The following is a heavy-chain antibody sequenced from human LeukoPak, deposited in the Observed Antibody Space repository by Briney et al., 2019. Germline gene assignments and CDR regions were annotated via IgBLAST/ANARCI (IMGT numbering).Heavy chain of an antibody. J-gene: IGHJ6*03. V-gene: IGHV3-21*01. D-gene: IGHD6-6*01. CDR1: GFTFSSYS. CDR2: ISSSSSYI. Sequence: GGSLRLSCAASGFTFSSYSMNWVRQAPGKGLEWVSSISSSSSYIYYADSVKGRFTISRDNAKNSLYLQMSSLRAEDTAVYYCARGPITGGIAARLDYYYYMDVWGKGTTVTVSS. CDR3: ARGPITGGIAARLDYYYYMDV.